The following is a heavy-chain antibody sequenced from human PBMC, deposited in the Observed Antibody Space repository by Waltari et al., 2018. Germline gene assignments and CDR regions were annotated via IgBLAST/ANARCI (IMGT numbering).Heavy chain of an antibody. CDR1: GFTFSSYS. J-gene: IGHJ6*03. CDR2: ISSSSSYI. V-gene: IGHV3-21*01. CDR3: ARDLRTETYYYYYMDV. Sequence: AASGFTFSSYSMNWVRQAPGKGLEWVSSISSSSSYIYYADSVKGRFTISRDNAKNSLYLQMNSLRAEDTAVYYCARDLRTETYYYYYMDVWGKGTTVTVSS.